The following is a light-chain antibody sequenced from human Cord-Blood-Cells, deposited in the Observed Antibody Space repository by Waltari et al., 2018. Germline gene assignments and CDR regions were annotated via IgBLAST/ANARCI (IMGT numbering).Light chain of an antibody. J-gene: IGLJ3*02. CDR3: CSYAGSSTLV. Sequence: QSARTQPASVSGSPGPSITISCTGTSSDVGSYNLVPWYQQHPGKAPKPMIYEVSKRPSGVSNRFSGSKSGNTASLTISGLQAEDEADYYCCSYAGSSTLVFGGGTKLTVL. CDR2: EVS. CDR1: SSDVGSYNL. V-gene: IGLV2-23*02.